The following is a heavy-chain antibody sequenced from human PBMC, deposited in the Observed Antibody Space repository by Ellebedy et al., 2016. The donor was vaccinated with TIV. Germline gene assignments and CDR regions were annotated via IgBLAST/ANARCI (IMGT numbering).Heavy chain of an antibody. CDR2: IDPSDSYT. D-gene: IGHD4-11*01. CDR3: ARRYPDYPDAFDI. J-gene: IGHJ3*02. V-gene: IGHV5-10-1*01. CDR1: GYSFTSYW. Sequence: GESLKISCKGSGYSFTSYWISWVRQMPGKGLEWMGRIDPSDSYTNYSPSFQGHVTISADKSISTAYLQWSSLKASDTAMYYCARRYPDYPDAFDIWGQGTMVTVSS.